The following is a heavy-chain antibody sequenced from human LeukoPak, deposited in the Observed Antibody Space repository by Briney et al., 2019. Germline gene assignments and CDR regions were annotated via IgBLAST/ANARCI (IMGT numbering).Heavy chain of an antibody. D-gene: IGHD4-17*01. CDR3: ARLTVTTSLLDY. V-gene: IGHV4-30-2*01. Sequence: SQTLSLTCAVSGGSISSGGYSWSWIRQPPGKGLEWVGYIYHSGSTYYNPSLKSRVTISVDTSKNQFSLNLSSVTAADTAVYYCARLTVTTSLLDYWGQGTLVTVSS. CDR1: GGSISSGGYS. CDR2: IYHSGST. J-gene: IGHJ4*02.